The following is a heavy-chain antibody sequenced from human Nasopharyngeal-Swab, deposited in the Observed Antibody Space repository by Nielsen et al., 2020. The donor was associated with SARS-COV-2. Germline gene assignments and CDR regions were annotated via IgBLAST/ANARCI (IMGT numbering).Heavy chain of an antibody. CDR2: ISSNGGST. J-gene: IGHJ6*02. CDR3: VKGVGAAADFLLYYYYGMDV. Sequence: WIRQPPGKGLEYVSAISSNGGSTYYADSVKGRFTISRDNSKNTLYLQMSSLRAEDTAVYYCVKGVGAAADFLLYYYYGMDVWGQGTTVTVSS. V-gene: IGHV3-64D*06. D-gene: IGHD6-13*01.